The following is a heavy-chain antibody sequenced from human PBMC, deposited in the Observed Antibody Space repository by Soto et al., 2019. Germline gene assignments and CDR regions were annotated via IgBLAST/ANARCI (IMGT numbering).Heavy chain of an antibody. CDR1: GGSFSSGGYY. CDR3: ERATIFGVVYDVFDI. D-gene: IGHD3-3*01. CDR2: MFYSGTT. Sequence: QVQLQESGPGLIKPSQTLSLTCTVSGGSFSSGGYYWSWIRQHPGKGLEWIAYMFYSGTTYYNPSLKSRVTLSMDTSKNQFSLKLRSLTAAETAVYYCERATIFGVVYDVFDIWGQGTLVTVSS. V-gene: IGHV4-31*03. J-gene: IGHJ3*02.